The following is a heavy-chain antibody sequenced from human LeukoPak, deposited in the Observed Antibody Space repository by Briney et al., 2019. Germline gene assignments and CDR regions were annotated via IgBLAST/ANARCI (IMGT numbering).Heavy chain of an antibody. V-gene: IGHV3-23*01. Sequence: PGGSLRLSCAASGFPFASQAMTWVRQAPGKGLEWVSTIGRRTDSTYYADSVKGRFTISRDNSMDTLYLQMNSLRAEDTAVYYCARETTRGDGMDVWGQGTTVTVSS. CDR2: IGRRTDST. D-gene: IGHD1-14*01. J-gene: IGHJ6*02. CDR3: ARETTRGDGMDV. CDR1: GFPFASQA.